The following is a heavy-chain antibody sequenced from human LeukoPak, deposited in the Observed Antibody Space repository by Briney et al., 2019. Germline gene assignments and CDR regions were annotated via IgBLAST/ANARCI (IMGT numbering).Heavy chain of an antibody. J-gene: IGHJ4*02. CDR2: ISAYNGNT. CDR1: GYTFTSYG. CDR3: ARDHPRSYYDFWSGYYRFDY. Sequence: ASVKVSCKASGYTFTSYGISWVRQAPGQGLEWMGWISAYNGNTNYAQKLQGRVTMTTDTSTSTAYMELRSLRSDDTAVYYCARDHPRSYYDFWSGYYRFDYWGQGTLVTVS. D-gene: IGHD3-3*01. V-gene: IGHV1-18*01.